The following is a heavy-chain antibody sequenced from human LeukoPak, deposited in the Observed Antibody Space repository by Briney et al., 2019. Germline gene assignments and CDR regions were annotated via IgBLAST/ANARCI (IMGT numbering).Heavy chain of an antibody. CDR2: ISAYSGNT. D-gene: IGHD3-10*01. CDR1: GYTFTSYG. Sequence: ASVKVSCKASGYTFTSYGISWVRQAPGQGLEWMGWISAYSGNTNYAQKLQGRVTLTTDTSTSTAYMELKSLRSDDTAVYFCASSRFYLGSGSYPYDAFDIWGQGTMVTVSS. J-gene: IGHJ3*02. CDR3: ASSRFYLGSGSYPYDAFDI. V-gene: IGHV1-18*01.